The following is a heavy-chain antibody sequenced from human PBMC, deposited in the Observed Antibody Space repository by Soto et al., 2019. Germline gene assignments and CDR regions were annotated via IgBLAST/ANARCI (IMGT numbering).Heavy chain of an antibody. J-gene: IGHJ6*02. V-gene: IGHV5-10-1*01. D-gene: IGHD6-19*01. CDR3: ASPQIHSSGWYYYYGMDV. Sequence: PGESLKISCNGSGYSFTSYWISWVRQMPGKGLEWMGRIDPSDSYTNYSPSFQGHVTISADKSISTAYLQWSSLKASDTAMYYCASPQIHSSGWYYYYGMDVWGQGTTVTVSS. CDR2: IDPSDSYT. CDR1: GYSFTSYW.